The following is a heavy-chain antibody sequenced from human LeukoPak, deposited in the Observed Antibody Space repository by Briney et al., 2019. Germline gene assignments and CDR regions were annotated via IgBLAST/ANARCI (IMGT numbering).Heavy chain of an antibody. V-gene: IGHV3-66*01. Sequence: GGSLRLSCAASAFTVSVNFMSWVRQAPGKGLEWVSVIYSDGSTFYADSVKGRFTISRDNSKNTLYLQMNSLRAEDTAVYYCAKVRGQWRGDYFDYWGQGTLVTVSS. CDR3: AKVRGQWRGDYFDY. CDR1: AFTVSVNF. J-gene: IGHJ4*02. D-gene: IGHD6-19*01. CDR2: IYSDGST.